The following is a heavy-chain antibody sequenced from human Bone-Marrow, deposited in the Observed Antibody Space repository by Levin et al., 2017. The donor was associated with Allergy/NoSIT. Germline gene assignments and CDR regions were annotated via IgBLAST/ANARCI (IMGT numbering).Heavy chain of an antibody. D-gene: IGHD2-2*01. V-gene: IGHV3-53*01. CDR2: IDIGGNT. CDR3: ASCRSASCHYYYGMDV. CDR1: GFTVSSNY. Sequence: PGGSLRLSCAASGFTVSSNYVNWVRQAPGKGLEWVSFIDIGGNTYYADSVTGRFTISRDNRKHAVYLQMNSLRAEDTAMYYCASCRSASCHYYYGMDVWGQGTTVIVSS. J-gene: IGHJ6*02.